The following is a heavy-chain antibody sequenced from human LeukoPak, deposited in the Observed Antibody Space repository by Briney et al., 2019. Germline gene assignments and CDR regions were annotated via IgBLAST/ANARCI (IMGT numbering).Heavy chain of an antibody. CDR3: ARVGRLVLGGDWFDP. V-gene: IGHV4-61*02. CDR2: IYTSGST. Sequence: PSQTLSLTCTVSGGSISSGSYYWSWIRQPAGKGLEWIGRIYTSGSTNYNPSLKSRVTISVDTSKNQFSLKLSSVTAADTAVYYCARVGRLVLGGDWFDPWGQGTLVTVSS. CDR1: GGSISSGSYY. J-gene: IGHJ5*02. D-gene: IGHD6-19*01.